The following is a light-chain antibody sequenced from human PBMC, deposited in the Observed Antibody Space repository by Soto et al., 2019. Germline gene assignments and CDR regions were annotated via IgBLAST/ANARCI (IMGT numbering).Light chain of an antibody. CDR3: GTWDSSLSAWV. V-gene: IGLV1-51*01. CDR2: DDN. Sequence: QSVLTQPPSVSAAPGQMVTISCSGSSSNIENSHASWYQHLPGTAPKLLIYDDNKRPSGIPDRFSGSKSGTSATLGITGLQTGDEADYYCGTWDSSLSAWVFGGGTKLTVL. CDR1: SSNIENSH. J-gene: IGLJ3*02.